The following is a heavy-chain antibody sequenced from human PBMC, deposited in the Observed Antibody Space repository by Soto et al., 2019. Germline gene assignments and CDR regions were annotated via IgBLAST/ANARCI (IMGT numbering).Heavy chain of an antibody. CDR2: ISTSGGTT. CDR3: ARDLGSWYGRFDP. D-gene: IGHD6-13*01. CDR1: GFIFSNYA. V-gene: IGHV3-23*01. J-gene: IGHJ5*02. Sequence: PGGSLRLSCASSGFIFSNYAMSWVLQAPGKGLEWVSVISTSGGTTLYADTVKGRFTISRDNPKNTLYLQMNSLRAHDTAVYYCARDLGSWYGRFDPWGQGTLVNVSS.